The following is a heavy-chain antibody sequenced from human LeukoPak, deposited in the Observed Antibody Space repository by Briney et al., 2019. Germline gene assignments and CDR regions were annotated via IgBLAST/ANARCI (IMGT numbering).Heavy chain of an antibody. CDR1: GGTFSTYA. Sequence: ASVKVSCKASGGTFSTYAISWARQAPGQGLEWMGWINPNSGGTNYAQKFQGRVTMTRDTSISTAYMELSRLRSDDTAVYYCARDGRESGIAARRGLVYYWGQGTLVTVSS. V-gene: IGHV1-2*02. CDR3: ARDGRESGIAARRGLVYY. J-gene: IGHJ4*02. D-gene: IGHD6-6*01. CDR2: INPNSGGT.